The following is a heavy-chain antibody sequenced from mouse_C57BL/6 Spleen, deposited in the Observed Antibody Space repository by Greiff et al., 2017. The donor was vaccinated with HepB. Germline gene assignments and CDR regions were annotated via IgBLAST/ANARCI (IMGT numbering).Heavy chain of an antibody. Sequence: QVQLQQPGAELVMPGASVKLSCKASGYTFTSYWMHWVKQRPGQGLEWIGEIDPSDSYTNYNQKFKGKSTMTVDKSSSTAYMQLSSLTSEDSSVDYWSRRGRGSSLLYFDGWGTGTTVTVSS. D-gene: IGHD1-1*01. J-gene: IGHJ1*03. V-gene: IGHV1-69*01. CDR2: IDPSDSYT. CDR1: GYTFTSYW. CDR3: SRRGRGSSLLYFDG.